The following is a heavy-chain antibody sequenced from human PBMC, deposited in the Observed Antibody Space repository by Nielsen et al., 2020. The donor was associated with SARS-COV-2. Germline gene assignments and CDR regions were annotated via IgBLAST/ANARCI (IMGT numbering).Heavy chain of an antibody. J-gene: IGHJ4*02. D-gene: IGHD5-18*01. Sequence: SVNPSCKASGGTFSSYAISGVRQAPGQGLEWMGGIIPIFGTANYAQKFQGRVTITANESTSTAYMVLSSLRSEDTAVYYCARDDMDTAMVFVGSPDYWGQGTLVTVSS. V-gene: IGHV1-69*01. CDR2: IIPIFGTA. CDR3: ARDDMDTAMVFVGSPDY. CDR1: GGTFSSYA.